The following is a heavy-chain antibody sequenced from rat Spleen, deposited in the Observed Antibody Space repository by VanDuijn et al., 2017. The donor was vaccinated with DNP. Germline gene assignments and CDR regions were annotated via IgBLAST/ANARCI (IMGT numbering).Heavy chain of an antibody. CDR2: IIYDGSRA. CDR1: GFIFSDYA. J-gene: IGHJ4*01. V-gene: IGHV5S10*01. CDR3: TTFEGTNA. Sequence: EVQLVESGGGLVQPGDSLRLSCATSGFIFSDYAMAWVRQSPKMGLKWVATIIYDGSRAFYRDSVTGRFTISRDFAKSTLYLQMDSLRSEDSATYYCTTFEGTNAWGQGTSVTVSS. D-gene: IGHD1-11*01.